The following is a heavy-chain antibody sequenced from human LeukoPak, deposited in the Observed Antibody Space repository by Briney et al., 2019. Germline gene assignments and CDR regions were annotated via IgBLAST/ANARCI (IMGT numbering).Heavy chain of an antibody. J-gene: IGHJ3*02. CDR2: IFYSGST. CDR3: ARHEEDDAFDI. V-gene: IGHV4-39*01. CDR1: GGSISSSSYF. Sequence: SGTLSLTCTVSGGSISSSSYFWGWIRQPPGKGLEWIGSIFYSGSTYYNPSLNSRVTISIDTSKNQFSLRLSSVTAADTAVYYCARHEEDDAFDIWGQGTMVTVSS.